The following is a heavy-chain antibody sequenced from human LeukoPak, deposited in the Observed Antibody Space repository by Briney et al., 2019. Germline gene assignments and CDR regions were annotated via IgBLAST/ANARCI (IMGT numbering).Heavy chain of an antibody. CDR2: INHSGST. V-gene: IGHV4-34*01. D-gene: IGHD3-22*01. CDR1: GGSFSGYY. CDR3: ARGGFRHYYDSSGYYDY. J-gene: IGHJ4*02. Sequence: PPETLSLTCAVYGGSFSGYYWSWIRQPPGKGLEWIGEINHSGSTNYNPSLKSRVTISVDTSKNQFSLKLSSVTAADTAVYYCARGGFRHYYDSSGYYDYWGQGTLVTVSS.